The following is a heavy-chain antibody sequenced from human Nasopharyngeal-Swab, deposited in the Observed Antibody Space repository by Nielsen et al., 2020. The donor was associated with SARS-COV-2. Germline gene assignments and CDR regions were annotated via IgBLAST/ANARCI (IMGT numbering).Heavy chain of an antibody. CDR2: IYYSGST. V-gene: IGHV4-59*12. J-gene: IGHJ6*02. Sequence: SETLSLTCTVSGGSISSYYWSWIRQPPGKGLEWIGYIYYSGSTNYNPSLKSRVTMSVDTSKNQFSLKLSSVTAADTAVYYCARVYDSSGYPYYYYGMDVWGQGTTVTVSS. D-gene: IGHD3-22*01. CDR3: ARVYDSSGYPYYYYGMDV. CDR1: GGSISSYY.